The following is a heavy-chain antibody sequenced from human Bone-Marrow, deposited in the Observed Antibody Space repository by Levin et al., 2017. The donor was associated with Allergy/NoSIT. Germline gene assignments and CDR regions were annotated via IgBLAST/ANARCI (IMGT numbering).Heavy chain of an antibody. D-gene: IGHD3-10*01. J-gene: IGHJ4*02. CDR1: GFTFSSYA. V-gene: IGHV3-23*01. CDR2: ISGSGGST. Sequence: GGSLRLSCAASGFTFSSYAMSWVRQAPGKGLEWVSAISGSGGSTYYADSVKGRFTISRDNSKNTLYLQMNSLRAEDTAVYYCAKDRGRSGITMVRGDKDYWGQGTLVTVSS. CDR3: AKDRGRSGITMVRGDKDY.